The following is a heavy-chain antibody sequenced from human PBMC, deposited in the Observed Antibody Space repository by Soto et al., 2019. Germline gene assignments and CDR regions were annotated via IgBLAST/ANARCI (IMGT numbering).Heavy chain of an antibody. CDR1: GFTFSSYG. V-gene: IGHV3-30*18. D-gene: IGHD3-22*01. J-gene: IGHJ3*02. CDR2: ISYDGSNK. Sequence: QVQLVESGGGVVQPGRSLRLSCAASGFTFSSYGMHWVRQAPGKGLEWVAVISYDGSNKYYADSVKGRFTISRDNSKNTLYLQMNSLRAEDTVVYYCAKDLSTMVVVPAEYDAFDIWGQGTMVTVSS. CDR3: AKDLSTMVVVPAEYDAFDI.